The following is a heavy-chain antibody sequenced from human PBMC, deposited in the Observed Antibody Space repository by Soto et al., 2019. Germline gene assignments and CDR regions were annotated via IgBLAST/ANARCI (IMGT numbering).Heavy chain of an antibody. D-gene: IGHD3-22*01. CDR1: GFTFSSYG. V-gene: IGHV3-30*18. CDR2: ISYDGSNK. J-gene: IGHJ4*02. Sequence: QVQLVESGGGVVQPGGSLRLSCAASGFTFSSYGMHWVRQAPGKGLEWVAVISYDGSNKYYVDSVKGRFTISRDNSKNTLYLQMNSLRAEDTAVYYCAKDVSNYYDSSGYYYDWYFDYWGQGTLVTVSS. CDR3: AKDVSNYYDSSGYYYDWYFDY.